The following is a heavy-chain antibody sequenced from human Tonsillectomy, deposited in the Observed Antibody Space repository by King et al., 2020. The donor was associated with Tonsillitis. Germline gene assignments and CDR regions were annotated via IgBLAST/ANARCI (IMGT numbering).Heavy chain of an antibody. V-gene: IGHV4-34*01. CDR1: GGSFSSYY. D-gene: IGHD3-22*01. CDR2: INHSGST. CDR3: ARFAGTYYYDSSGYFFDY. J-gene: IGHJ4*02. Sequence: VQLQQWGAGLLKPSETLSLTCAVYGGSFSSYYWRWIRQPPGKGLEWIGEINHSGSTNYNPSLKSRVTISLDTSKNQFSLKLSSVTAADTAVYYCARFAGTYYYDSSGYFFDYWGRGTLVTVSS.